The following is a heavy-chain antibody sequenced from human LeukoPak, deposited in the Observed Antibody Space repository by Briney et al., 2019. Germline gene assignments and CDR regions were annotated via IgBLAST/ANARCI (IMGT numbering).Heavy chain of an antibody. V-gene: IGHV3-53*01. Sequence: GGSLRLSCAASGFTFDDYAMHWVRQAPGKGLEWVSVIYSGGSTYYADSVKGRFTISRDNSKNTLYLQMNSLRAEDTAVYYCAREAPRGSGSDYWGQGTLVTVSS. CDR2: IYSGGST. CDR1: GFTFDDYA. J-gene: IGHJ4*02. CDR3: AREAPRGSGSDY. D-gene: IGHD3-22*01.